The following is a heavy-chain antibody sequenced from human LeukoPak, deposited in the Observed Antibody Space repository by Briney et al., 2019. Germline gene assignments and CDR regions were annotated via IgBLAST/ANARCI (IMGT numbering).Heavy chain of an antibody. J-gene: IGHJ4*02. CDR3: ARGTSYLYSSGWYYDY. Sequence: GGSLRLSCAASGFTVSSNYMSWVRQAPGKGLEWVSVIYSGGSTYYADSVKGRFTISRDNSKNTLYLQMNSLRAEDTAVYYCARGTSYLYSSGWYYDYWGQGTLVTVSS. V-gene: IGHV3-66*01. CDR1: GFTVSSNY. D-gene: IGHD6-19*01. CDR2: IYSGGST.